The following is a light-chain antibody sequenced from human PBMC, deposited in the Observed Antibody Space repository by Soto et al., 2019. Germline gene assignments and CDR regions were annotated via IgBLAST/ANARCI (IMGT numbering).Light chain of an antibody. J-gene: IGKJ4*01. CDR2: AAS. Sequence: DIKMTQSPSSLSASVGDRVTITCRAGQSINSFLNWYQQKPGKAPKLLIYAASSLQSGVPSRFSGSGSGTDFTLTISSLQPEDFATYYCQQSYSTPLTFGGGTKVDIK. V-gene: IGKV1-39*01. CDR3: QQSYSTPLT. CDR1: QSINSF.